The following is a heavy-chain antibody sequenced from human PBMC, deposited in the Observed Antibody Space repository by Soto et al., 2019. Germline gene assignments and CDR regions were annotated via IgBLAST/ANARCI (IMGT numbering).Heavy chain of an antibody. CDR1: VGSFSGYY. Sequence: TSETLSLTCAVYVGSFSGYYWSWIRQPPGKGLEWIGEINHSGSTNYNPSLKSRVTISVDTSKNQFSLKLSSVTAADTAVYYCARAYAYYDFWSGPLMDVWGQGTTVTVSS. V-gene: IGHV4-34*01. J-gene: IGHJ6*02. D-gene: IGHD3-3*01. CDR3: ARAYAYYDFWSGPLMDV. CDR2: INHSGST.